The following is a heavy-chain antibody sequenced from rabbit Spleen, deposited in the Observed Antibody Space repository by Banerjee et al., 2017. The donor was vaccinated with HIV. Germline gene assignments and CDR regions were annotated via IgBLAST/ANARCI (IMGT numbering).Heavy chain of an antibody. J-gene: IGHJ4*01. V-gene: IGHV1S45*01. Sequence: QEQLVESGGGLVQPEGSLTLTCTASGFSFNSNYYLHWVRQAPGKGLEWIAKIGVGSSGNTYYASWAKGRFTISKSSSTTVTLQVTSLTVADTATYFCARDLTDVIGWNFGWWGPGTLVTVS. CDR1: GFSFNSNYY. CDR2: IGVGSSGNT. CDR3: ARDLTDVIGWNFGW. D-gene: IGHD1-1*01.